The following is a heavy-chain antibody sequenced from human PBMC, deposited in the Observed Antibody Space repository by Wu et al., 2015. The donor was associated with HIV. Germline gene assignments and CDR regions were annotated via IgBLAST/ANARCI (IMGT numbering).Heavy chain of an antibody. Sequence: QVQLVQSGTEVKEPGASVKVSCKASGYTFTSYDISWVRQAPGQGLEWMGWISGYNGNTNYVQNLQDRVSMTTDASTNTAYMELRSLRSDDTAVYYCARDQRGYCSGGSCHYYFDYWGQGTLVTVSS. J-gene: IGHJ4*02. D-gene: IGHD2-15*01. V-gene: IGHV1-18*01. CDR2: ISGYNGNT. CDR3: ARDQRGYCSGGSCHYYFDY. CDR1: GYTFTSYD.